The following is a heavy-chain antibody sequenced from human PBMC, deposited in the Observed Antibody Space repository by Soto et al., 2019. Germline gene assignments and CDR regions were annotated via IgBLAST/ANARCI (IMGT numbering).Heavy chain of an antibody. Sequence: EVQLVESGGGLVQPGFTFSSYWMTWVRQAPGKGLEWVANIKQDESEKYYLDSVKGRFTISRDNAKNSLYLQMNSLRAEDTAVYYCARVYSDYIWGSYPLNYWGQGTLVTVSS. D-gene: IGHD3-16*02. CDR1: FTFSSYW. CDR2: IKQDESEK. V-gene: IGHV3-7*01. J-gene: IGHJ4*02. CDR3: ARVYSDYIWGSYPLNY.